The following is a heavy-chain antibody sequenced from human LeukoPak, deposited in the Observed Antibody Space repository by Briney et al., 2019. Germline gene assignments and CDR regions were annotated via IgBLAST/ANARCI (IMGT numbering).Heavy chain of an antibody. CDR2: ISYSGST. V-gene: IGHV4-39*01. CDR1: GGSFSSSSYY. D-gene: IGHD6-25*01. CDR3: GRRGSGLNWFDP. J-gene: IGHJ5*02. Sequence: PSETLSLTCTVAGGSFSSSSYYWGCIRQPPGKGLEWIGSISYSGSTFYSPSLKSRVTMSVDTSKNQFSLKLSSVTAADTAVYYCGRRGSGLNWFDPWGQGTLVTVSS.